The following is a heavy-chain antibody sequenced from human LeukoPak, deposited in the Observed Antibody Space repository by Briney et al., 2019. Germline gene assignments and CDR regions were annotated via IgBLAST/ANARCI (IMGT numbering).Heavy chain of an antibody. CDR3: AKGVGGNPRYYFDY. CDR2: ISGGVGIT. Sequence: PGGSLRLSCAAPGFTINNYGMTWVRQVPGKGLEWVSVISGGVGITNYADSVKGRFTISRDTSENTLYLQMNSLRADDTGVYYCAKGVGGNPRYYFDYWGQGTVVTVSS. V-gene: IGHV3-23*01. CDR1: GFTINNYG. D-gene: IGHD1-14*01. J-gene: IGHJ4*02.